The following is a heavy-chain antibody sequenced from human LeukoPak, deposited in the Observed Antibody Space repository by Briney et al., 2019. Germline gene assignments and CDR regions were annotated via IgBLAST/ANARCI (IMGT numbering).Heavy chain of an antibody. CDR2: IYSGGST. D-gene: IGHD3-22*01. Sequence: RGSLRLSCAASGFTVSSNYMSWVRQAPGKGLEWVSVIYSGGSTYYADSVKGRFTISRDNSKNTLYLQMNSLRADDTAVYYCARDPDYNDSAWGQGTLVTVSS. CDR3: ARDPDYNDSA. V-gene: IGHV3-53*01. J-gene: IGHJ4*02. CDR1: GFTVSSNY.